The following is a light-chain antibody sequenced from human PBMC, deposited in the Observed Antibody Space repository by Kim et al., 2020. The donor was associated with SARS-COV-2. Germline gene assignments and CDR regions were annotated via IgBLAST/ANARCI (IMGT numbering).Light chain of an antibody. J-gene: IGKJ5*01. V-gene: IGKV3-15*01. Sequence: EIVMTQSPATLSVSPGERATLSCRASQSVGSNLAWYQQKRGQAPRLLIYGTSTRATGVPARFSGSGSGTEFTLTISSLESEDFAVYYCQQYNNWPPITFGQGTRLEIK. CDR1: QSVGSN. CDR2: GTS. CDR3: QQYNNWPPIT.